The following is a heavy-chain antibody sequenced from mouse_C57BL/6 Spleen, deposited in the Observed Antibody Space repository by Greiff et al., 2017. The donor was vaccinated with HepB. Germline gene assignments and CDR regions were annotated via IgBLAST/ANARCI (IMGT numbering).Heavy chain of an antibody. V-gene: IGHV1-69*01. Sequence: VQLQQPGAELVMPGASVKLSCKASGYTFTSYWMHWVKQRPGQGLEWIGEIDPSDSYTNYNQKFKGKSTLTVDKSSSTTYMQLSSLTSEDSAVYYCARRNFDYWGQGTTLTVSS. J-gene: IGHJ2*01. CDR2: IDPSDSYT. CDR1: GYTFTSYW. CDR3: ARRNFDY.